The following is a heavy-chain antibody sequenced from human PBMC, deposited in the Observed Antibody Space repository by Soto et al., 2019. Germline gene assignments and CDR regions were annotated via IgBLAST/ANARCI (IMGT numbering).Heavy chain of an antibody. CDR3: ARGVDKLIYD. CDR2: IFHTGGP. Sequence: PSETLSLTCAVFGGSVSSDAYSWSWIRQPPGKGLEWIGYIFHTGGPHYNPSLNSRVTISLDRSKNQFSLGLSSVTAADTAIYYCARGVDKLIYDWGPGTLVTVSS. CDR1: GGSVSSDAYS. V-gene: IGHV4-30-2*01. J-gene: IGHJ4*02. D-gene: IGHD5-12*01.